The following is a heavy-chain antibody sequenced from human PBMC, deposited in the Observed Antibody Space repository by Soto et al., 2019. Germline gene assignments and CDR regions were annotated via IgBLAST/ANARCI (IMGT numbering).Heavy chain of an antibody. V-gene: IGHV4-39*01. Sequence: SVTLSLTCTVSGGTISSIDYYWGWIRQPPGKELEWIGTISYTGITYYNPSLKSRVTISVDTSKNQFSRNLNSGADADTAVHSGASRYSGGYAWRSWGQGTLVSVSS. J-gene: IGHJ4*02. CDR3: ASRYSGGYAWRS. CDR2: ISYTGIT. CDR1: GGTISSIDYY. D-gene: IGHD3-22*01.